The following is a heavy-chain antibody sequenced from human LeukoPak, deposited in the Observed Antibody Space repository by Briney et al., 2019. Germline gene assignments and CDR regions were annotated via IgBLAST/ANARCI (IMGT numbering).Heavy chain of an antibody. CDR2: INHSGYT. Sequence: PSETLSLTCAVSGVSFDDYYWSWVRQTPGKGLEWIGEINHSGYTNDNPSLKSRVTLSIDTSRKQFSLNLRSVTVADAGTYYCTRMTTGHDYWGQGTLVPVSS. CDR3: TRMTTGHDY. V-gene: IGHV4-34*01. D-gene: IGHD4-17*01. CDR1: GVSFDDYY. J-gene: IGHJ4*02.